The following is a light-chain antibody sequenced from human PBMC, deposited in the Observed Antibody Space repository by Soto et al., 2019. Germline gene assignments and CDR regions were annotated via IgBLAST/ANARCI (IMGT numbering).Light chain of an antibody. J-gene: IGKJ4*01. CDR1: QDISNS. Sequence: DIQMTQSPSSLSASVGDRVTITCQASQDISNSLNWYQQKPGKAPDLLIYDSSNSETGVPSRFSGNESGTDFTFTISSLHPEDIGTYYCQQYDVPLFTVGGGTKVEI. V-gene: IGKV1-33*01. CDR3: QQYDVPLFT. CDR2: DSS.